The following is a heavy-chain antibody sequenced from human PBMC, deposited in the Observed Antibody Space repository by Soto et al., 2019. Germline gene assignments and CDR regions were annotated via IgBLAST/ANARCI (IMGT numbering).Heavy chain of an antibody. CDR1: GYTFTSYG. J-gene: IGHJ5*02. D-gene: IGHD3-3*01. CDR3: ARVLPPVDP. Sequence: QVQLVQSGAEVKKPGASVKVSCKASGYTFTSYGISWVRQAPGQGLEWMGWISAHNGNTNYAQKLQGRGTMTTDTSTRTAYMELRSLESDDTAVYSCARVLPPVDPVGQGTLVTVSS. CDR2: ISAHNGNT. V-gene: IGHV1-18*01.